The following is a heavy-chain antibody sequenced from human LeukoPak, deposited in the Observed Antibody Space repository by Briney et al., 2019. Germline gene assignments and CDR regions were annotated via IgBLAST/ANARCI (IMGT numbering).Heavy chain of an antibody. CDR2: INPSGGST. D-gene: IGHD6-13*01. CDR1: GYTFTGYY. CDR3: ARGRYSSSWRDYYYYYYGMDV. J-gene: IGHJ6*02. V-gene: IGHV1-46*01. Sequence: ASVKVSCKASGYTFTGYYMHWVRQAPGQGLEWMGIINPSGGSTSYAQKLQGRVTMTRDTSTSTVYMELSSLRSEDTAVYYCARGRYSSSWRDYYYYYYGMDVWGQGTTVTVSS.